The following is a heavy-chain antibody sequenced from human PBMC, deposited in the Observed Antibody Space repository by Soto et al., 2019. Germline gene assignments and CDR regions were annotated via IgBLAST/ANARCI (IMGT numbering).Heavy chain of an antibody. D-gene: IGHD5-18*01. CDR2: INHSGST. J-gene: IGHJ6*02. Sequence: PSATLPLSYGGSGGTFSVYYWNWIRQPPGKGLEWIGEINHSGSTNYNPALQSRVTISVDTSKNQFSLKLSPVTAADTAVYYCARGLQLWFQPSYYRMDVWGQGTTVT. CDR1: GGTFSVYY. V-gene: IGHV4-34*01. CDR3: ARGLQLWFQPSYYRMDV.